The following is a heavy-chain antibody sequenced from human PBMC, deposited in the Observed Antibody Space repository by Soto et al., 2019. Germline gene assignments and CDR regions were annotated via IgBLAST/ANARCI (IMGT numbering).Heavy chain of an antibody. CDR1: GGTFSSYA. CDR3: ATSRGAVIAATPGY. D-gene: IGHD2-15*01. CDR2: IIPIFGTA. J-gene: IGHJ4*02. Sequence: QVQLVQSGAEVKKPGSSVKVSCKASGGTFSSYAISWVRQAPGQGLEWMGGIIPIFGTANYAQIFQGRITITADESTGTADMERSSLRSEDTAVYYCATSRGAVIAATPGYWGQGTLVTVSS. V-gene: IGHV1-69*01.